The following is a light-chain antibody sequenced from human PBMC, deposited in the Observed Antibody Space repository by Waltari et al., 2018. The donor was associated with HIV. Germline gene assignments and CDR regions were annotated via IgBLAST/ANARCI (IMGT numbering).Light chain of an antibody. J-gene: IGLJ3*02. Sequence: QSALTQPPSASGSPGQSVTISCTGTRSDVGGSTYVSWYQQHPGKAPKLMIDEVNKRPSGVPELFSGSKSANTASLTVSGLQADDEADYYCNSYAGSNNWVFGGGTKLTVL. CDR1: RSDVGGSTY. CDR3: NSYAGSNNWV. V-gene: IGLV2-8*01. CDR2: EVN.